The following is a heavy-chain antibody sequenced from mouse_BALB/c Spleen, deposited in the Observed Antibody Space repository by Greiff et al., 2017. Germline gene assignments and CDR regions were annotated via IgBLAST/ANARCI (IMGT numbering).Heavy chain of an antibody. V-gene: IGHV2-6-5*01. CDR1: GFSLTDYG. CDR2: IWGGGST. J-gene: IGHJ4*01. CDR3: AKQRYGALDY. Sequence: VMLVESGPGLVAPSQSLSITCTVSGFSLTDYGVSWIRQPPGKGLEWLGVIWGGGSTYYNTAPKSRLSISTDNSKSQVFLKMNSLQTDDKAMYCCAKQRYGALDYWGQGTSVTVSS. D-gene: IGHD1-2*01.